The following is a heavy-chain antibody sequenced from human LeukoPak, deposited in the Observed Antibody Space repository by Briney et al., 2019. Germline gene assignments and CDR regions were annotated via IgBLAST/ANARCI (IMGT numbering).Heavy chain of an antibody. J-gene: IGHJ5*02. D-gene: IGHD2-2*01. CDR3: ARADCSSSTCYLGRSWFDP. V-gene: IGHV3-21*01. CDR2: ISTSSRYI. CDR1: AFTIINYD. Sequence: GGSLRLSCAASAFTIINYDTNRVRQAPGKGLEWVSSISTSSRYIYYKDSVRGRFTISRDDAKNSLYLEMNSLRAEDTAVYYCARADCSSSTCYLGRSWFDPWGQGTLVTVSS.